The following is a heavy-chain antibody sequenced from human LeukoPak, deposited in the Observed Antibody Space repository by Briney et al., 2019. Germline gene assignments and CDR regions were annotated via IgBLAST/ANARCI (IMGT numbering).Heavy chain of an antibody. V-gene: IGHV3-23*01. Sequence: QPGGSLRLSCAASGYTFSSYAMSWVRQAPGKGLEWVSAISGSGGSTYYADSVKGRFTISRDNSKNTLYLQMNSLRAEDTAVYYCAKDRSSSWYHSYFDYWGQGTLVTVSS. CDR2: ISGSGGST. CDR1: GYTFSSYA. J-gene: IGHJ4*02. D-gene: IGHD6-13*01. CDR3: AKDRSSSWYHSYFDY.